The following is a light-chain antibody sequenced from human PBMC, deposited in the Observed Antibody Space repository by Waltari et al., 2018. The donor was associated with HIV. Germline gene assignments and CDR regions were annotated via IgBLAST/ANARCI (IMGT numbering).Light chain of an antibody. CDR1: RSVSSNY. CDR2: AAS. CDR3: QQYGTSPYT. J-gene: IGKJ2*01. V-gene: IGKV3-20*01. Sequence: ENVLTQSPGTLSLSPGERATLSCRASRSVSSNYLTWYQQRPGQAPRLLSYAASTSATAIPDRFSGSGSETDFTLTISRLEPEDFAVYYCQQYGTSPYTCGQGTKVEI.